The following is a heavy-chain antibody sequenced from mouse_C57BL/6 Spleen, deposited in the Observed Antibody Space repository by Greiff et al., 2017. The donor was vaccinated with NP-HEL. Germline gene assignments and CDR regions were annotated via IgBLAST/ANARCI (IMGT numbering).Heavy chain of an antibody. J-gene: IGHJ3*01. CDR3: ARGDGSRSPAWFAY. Sequence: QVQLKESGAELVKPGASVKLSCKASGYTFTEYTIHWVKQRSGQGLEWIGWFYPGSGSIKYNEKFKDKATLTADKSSSTVYMERSRLTSEDCAVYFCARGDGSRSPAWFAYWGQGTLVTVSA. V-gene: IGHV1-62-2*01. CDR2: FYPGSGSI. CDR1: GYTFTEYT. D-gene: IGHD1-1*01.